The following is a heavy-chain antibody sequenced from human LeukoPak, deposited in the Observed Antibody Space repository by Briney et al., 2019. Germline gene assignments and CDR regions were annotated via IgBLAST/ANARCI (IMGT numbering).Heavy chain of an antibody. CDR3: AKKGDLWRGRRGNWFDP. D-gene: IGHD3-10*01. CDR2: ISYDGSNK. CDR1: GFTFSSYA. V-gene: IGHV3-30-3*02. Sequence: SGGSLRLSCAASGFTFSSYAMHWVRQAPGKGLEWVAVISYDGSNKYYADSVKGRFTISRDNSKNTLYLQMNSLRAEDTAVYYCAKKGDLWRGRRGNWFDPWGQGTLVTVSS. J-gene: IGHJ5*02.